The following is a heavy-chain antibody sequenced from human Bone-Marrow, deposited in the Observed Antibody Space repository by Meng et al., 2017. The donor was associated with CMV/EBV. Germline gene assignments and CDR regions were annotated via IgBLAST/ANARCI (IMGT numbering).Heavy chain of an antibody. Sequence: GGSLRLSCAASGFTFSDYYMNWVRQAPGKGLEWVANVKPDGTEEYYVDSVKGRFTTSRDNAKKSLYLQMNSLRGEDTAVYYGARCGMTVPGGGYWGQGTLVTVSS. J-gene: IGHJ4*02. CDR1: GFTFSDYY. CDR3: ARCGMTVPGGGY. V-gene: IGHV3-7*01. D-gene: IGHD2-8*02. CDR2: VKPDGTEE.